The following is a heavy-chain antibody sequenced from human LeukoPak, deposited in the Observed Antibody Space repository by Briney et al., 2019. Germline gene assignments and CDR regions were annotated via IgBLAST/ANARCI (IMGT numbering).Heavy chain of an antibody. CDR3: ARGLRIAAAGTLGY. CDR1: GFTFSSYG. Sequence: PGGSLRLSCAASGFTFSSYGMHWVRQAPGKGLEWVAVIWYDGSNEYYADSVKGRFTISRDNSKNTLYLQMNSLRAEDTAVYYCARGLRIAAAGTLGYWGQGTLVTVSS. D-gene: IGHD6-13*01. CDR2: IWYDGSNE. V-gene: IGHV3-33*01. J-gene: IGHJ4*02.